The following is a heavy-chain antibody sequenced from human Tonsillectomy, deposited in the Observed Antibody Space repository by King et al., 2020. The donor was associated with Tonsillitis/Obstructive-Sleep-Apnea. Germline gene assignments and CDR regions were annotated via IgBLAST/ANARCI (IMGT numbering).Heavy chain of an antibody. CDR3: ARPNTVTNGYYFDY. CDR1: GGSISSSSYY. V-gene: IGHV4-39*01. D-gene: IGHD4-11*01. CDR2: IYFSGTT. J-gene: IGHJ4*02. Sequence: QLQESGPGLVKPSETLSLTCSVSGGSISSSSYYWGWIRPPPGKGLGWIGGIYFSGTTYYNPSLTNRVTISVDTPQNQFSLKLSSVTAADTAVYYCARPNTVTNGYYFDYWGQGTLVTVSS.